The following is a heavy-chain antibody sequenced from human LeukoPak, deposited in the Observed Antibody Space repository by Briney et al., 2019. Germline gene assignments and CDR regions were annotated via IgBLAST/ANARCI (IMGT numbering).Heavy chain of an antibody. Sequence: GGSLRLSCAASGFTFSSCSMNWVRQAPGKGLEGVSSISSSSSYVYYADSVKGRFTISRDNAKNSLYLQMNSLRAEDTAVYYCARVGSGLTPLDYWGQGTLVTVSS. J-gene: IGHJ4*02. CDR3: ARVGSGLTPLDY. V-gene: IGHV3-21*01. CDR1: GFTFSSCS. D-gene: IGHD6-19*01. CDR2: ISSSSSYV.